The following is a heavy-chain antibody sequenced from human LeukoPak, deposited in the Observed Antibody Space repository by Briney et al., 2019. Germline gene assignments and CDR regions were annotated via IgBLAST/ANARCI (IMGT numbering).Heavy chain of an antibody. V-gene: IGHV3-33*01. CDR3: ARELSPVVKYYFEY. CDR1: GFTFSNYG. J-gene: IGHJ4*02. CDR2: IWYDGSNK. D-gene: IGHD3-22*01. Sequence: GGTLRLSCAASGFTFSNYGIHWVRQAPGKGLEWVAVIWYDGSNKYYADSVKGRFTISRDNSKNTLYLQMNSLRAEDTALYYCARELSPVVKYYFEYWGQGTLVTVST.